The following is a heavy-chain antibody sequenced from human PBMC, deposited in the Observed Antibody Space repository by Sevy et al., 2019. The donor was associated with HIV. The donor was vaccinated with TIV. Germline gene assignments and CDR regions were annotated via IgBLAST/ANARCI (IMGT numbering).Heavy chain of an antibody. D-gene: IGHD3-22*01. CDR1: GFTFSSHW. CDR2: IKQDGSEK. V-gene: IGHV3-7*03. J-gene: IGHJ3*02. Sequence: GGSLRLSCAASGFTFSSHWMSWVLQAPGKGLEWVANIKQDGSEKYYVDSVKGRFTISRDNAKNSLYLQMNSLRAEDTAVYYSAIDTSASYYDSSGYYPPRLGAFDIWGQGTMVTVSS. CDR3: AIDTSASYYDSSGYYPPRLGAFDI.